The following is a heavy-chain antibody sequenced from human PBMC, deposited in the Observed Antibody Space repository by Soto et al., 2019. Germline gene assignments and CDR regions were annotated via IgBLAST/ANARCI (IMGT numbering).Heavy chain of an antibody. Sequence: GGSLRLSCSASGFTFSSYAMHWVRQAPGKGLEYVSAISSNGGSTYYADSVKGRFTISRDNSKNTLYLQMSSLRAEDTAVYYCVKGDNYYDSSGYLRVDAFDIWGQGTMVTVSS. J-gene: IGHJ3*02. CDR2: ISSNGGST. V-gene: IGHV3-64D*08. CDR1: GFTFSSYA. D-gene: IGHD3-22*01. CDR3: VKGDNYYDSSGYLRVDAFDI.